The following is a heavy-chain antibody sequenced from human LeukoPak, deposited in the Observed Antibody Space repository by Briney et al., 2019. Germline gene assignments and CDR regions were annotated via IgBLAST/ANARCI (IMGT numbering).Heavy chain of an antibody. CDR3: ARGSEDTAMATDDY. D-gene: IGHD5-18*01. V-gene: IGHV1-2*02. CDR1: GYTFTGYY. J-gene: IGHJ4*02. Sequence: ASVKVSCKASGYTFTGYYMHWVRQAPGQGLEWMGWINPNSGGTNYAQKFRGRVTMTRDTSISTAYMEPSRLRSDDTAVYYCARGSEDTAMATDDYWGQGTLVTVSS. CDR2: INPNSGGT.